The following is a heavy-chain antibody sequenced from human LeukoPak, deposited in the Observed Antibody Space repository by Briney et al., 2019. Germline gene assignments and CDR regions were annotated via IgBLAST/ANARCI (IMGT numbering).Heavy chain of an antibody. J-gene: IGHJ4*02. CDR3: ARDAGYSYGTFDY. D-gene: IGHD5-18*01. CDR2: ISPYNGDT. Sequence: ASVKVSCKASGYTFNTYGITWVRQAPGQGLEWMGWISPYNGDTHYAQKFQDRVTMTTDTSTSTAYMELRSLRSDDTAVYYCARDAGYSYGTFDYWGQGTLVTVSS. V-gene: IGHV1-18*04. CDR1: GYTFNTYG.